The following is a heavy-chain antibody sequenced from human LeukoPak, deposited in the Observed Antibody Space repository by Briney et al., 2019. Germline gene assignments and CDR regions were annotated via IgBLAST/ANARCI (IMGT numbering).Heavy chain of an antibody. CDR3: AKNHMVRGLGPPLYYFDY. Sequence: GGSLRLSCAASGFTFSNYGMNWVRQAPGKGLEWVSAISGSGVSTYYADSVKGRFTISRDNSKNTLYLQMNSLRAEDTAVYYCAKNHMVRGLGPPLYYFDYWGQGTLVTVSS. D-gene: IGHD3-10*01. CDR1: GFTFSNYG. V-gene: IGHV3-23*01. J-gene: IGHJ4*02. CDR2: ISGSGVST.